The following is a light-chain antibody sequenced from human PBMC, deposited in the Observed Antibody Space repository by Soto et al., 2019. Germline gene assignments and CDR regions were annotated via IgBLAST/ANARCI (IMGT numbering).Light chain of an antibody. V-gene: IGLV2-8*01. CDR1: NSDVGAYNY. Sequence: QSALTQPPSASGSPGQSVTIPCTGTNSDVGAYNYVSWYQQYPGKVPKLIIYEVNKRPSGVPDRISGSKSGNTASLTVSGLQAEDEADYYCCSYAGSYTYVVFGGGTKLTVL. CDR2: EVN. CDR3: CSYAGSYTYVV. J-gene: IGLJ2*01.